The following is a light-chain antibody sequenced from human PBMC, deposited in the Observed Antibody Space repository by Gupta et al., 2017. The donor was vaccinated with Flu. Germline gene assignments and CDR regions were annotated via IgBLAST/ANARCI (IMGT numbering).Light chain of an antibody. CDR2: KAS. J-gene: IGKJ2*01. CDR3: QQENSCPFT. V-gene: IGKV1-5*03. CDR1: QSLSRW. Sequence: PAILSSAVGDSGTITCRARQSLSRWLAWYQQKPGKAPKLLIYKASRLESGVPSRFSGSGSGTEFTLTISSRQPDDFATYYCQQENSCPFTFGQGTKLEIK.